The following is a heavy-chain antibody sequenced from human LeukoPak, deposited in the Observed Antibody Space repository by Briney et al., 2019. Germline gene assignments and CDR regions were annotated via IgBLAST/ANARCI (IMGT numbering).Heavy chain of an antibody. CDR2: ISESGGRT. CDR3: ATPPTVTRNY. CDR1: GFTFSIYA. V-gene: IGHV3-23*01. J-gene: IGHJ4*02. D-gene: IGHD4-17*01. Sequence: GGSLRLSCAASGFTFSIYAMSWVRQAPGKGLDWVSAISESGGRTYYADSVKGRFTISRDNSKNTLYLQMNSLRAEDTAVYYCATPPTVTRNYWGQGTLVTVSS.